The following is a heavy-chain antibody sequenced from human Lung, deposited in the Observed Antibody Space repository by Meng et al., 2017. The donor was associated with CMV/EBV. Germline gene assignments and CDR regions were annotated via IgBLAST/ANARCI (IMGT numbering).Heavy chain of an antibody. V-gene: IGHV3-21*01. CDR2: INNSSSYI. CDR1: GFTFSTYS. D-gene: IGHD1-26*01. CDR3: ARDLIVGTAYFDY. J-gene: IGHJ4*02. Sequence: GGSLRLXCAASGFTFSTYSMNWVRQAPGKGMEWVSSINNSSSYIYYADSVKGRFTISRDNAKNSLYLQMNSLRAEDTAAYYCARDLIVGTAYFDYWGQGTLVTVSS.